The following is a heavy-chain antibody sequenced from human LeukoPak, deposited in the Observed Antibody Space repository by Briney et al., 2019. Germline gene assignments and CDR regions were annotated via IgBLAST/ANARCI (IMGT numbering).Heavy chain of an antibody. CDR1: GGSFSGYY. J-gene: IGHJ5*02. D-gene: IGHD1-14*01. CDR3: ARRKAKAGFDP. Sequence: PSETLSLTCAVYGGSFSGYYWSWIRQPPGKGLEWIGEINHSGSTNYNPSLKSRVTISVDTSKNQFSLKLSSVTAADTAVYYCARRKAKAGFDPWGQGTLVTVSS. V-gene: IGHV4-34*01. CDR2: INHSGST.